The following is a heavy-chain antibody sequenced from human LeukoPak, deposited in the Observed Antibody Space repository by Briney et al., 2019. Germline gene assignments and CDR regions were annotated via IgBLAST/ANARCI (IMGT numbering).Heavy chain of an antibody. V-gene: IGHV4-4*07. D-gene: IGHD3-3*01. CDR1: GGSISSYY. Sequence: SETQSLTCTVSGGSISSYYWSWIRQPAGKGLEWIGRIYTSGSTNYNPSLKSRVTMSVDTSKNQFSLKLTSVTAADTAVYYCARGNDFWSAYSQDYFDYWGRGTLVTVSS. CDR2: IYTSGST. J-gene: IGHJ4*02. CDR3: ARGNDFWSAYSQDYFDY.